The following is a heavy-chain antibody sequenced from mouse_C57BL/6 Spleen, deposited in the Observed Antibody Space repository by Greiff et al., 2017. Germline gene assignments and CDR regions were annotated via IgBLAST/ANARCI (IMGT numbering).Heavy chain of an antibody. CDR1: GFTFSSYT. CDR2: ISGGGGNT. D-gene: IGHD1-1*01. V-gene: IGHV5-9*01. Sequence: EVKLMESGGGLVKPGGSLKLSCAASGFTFSSYTMSWVRQTPEKRLEWVATISGGGGNTYYPDSVKGRFTISRDNDKNTLYLQMSSLRSEDTALYYCARHNYGSRDYFDYWGQGTTLTVSS. CDR3: ARHNYGSRDYFDY. J-gene: IGHJ2*01.